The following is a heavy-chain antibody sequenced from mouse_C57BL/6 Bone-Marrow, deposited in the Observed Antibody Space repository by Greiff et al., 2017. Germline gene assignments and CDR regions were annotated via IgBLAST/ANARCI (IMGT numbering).Heavy chain of an antibody. CDR2: INPYNGGT. D-gene: IGHD4-1*01. CDR3: ARRLGRRGY. CDR1: GYTFTDYY. Sequence: VQLKESGPVLVKPGASVKMSCKASGYTFTDYYMNWVKQSHGKSLEWIGVINPYNGGTSYNQKFKGKATLTVDKSSSTAYMELNSLTSEDSAVYYCARRLGRRGYWGQGTTLTVSS. V-gene: IGHV1-19*01. J-gene: IGHJ2*01.